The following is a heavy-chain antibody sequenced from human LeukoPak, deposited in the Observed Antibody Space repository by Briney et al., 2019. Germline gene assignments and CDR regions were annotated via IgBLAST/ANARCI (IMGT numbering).Heavy chain of an antibody. CDR3: ARDESKRVRGVITV. CDR2: ISSSSSYI. Sequence: PGGSLRLSCAASGFTFSSYSMNWVRQAPGKGLEWVSSISSSSSYIYYADSVKGRFTISRDNAKNSLYLQMNSLRAEDTAVYYCARDESKRVRGVITVWGQGTTVTVSS. J-gene: IGHJ6*02. CDR1: GFTFSSYS. D-gene: IGHD3-10*01. V-gene: IGHV3-21*01.